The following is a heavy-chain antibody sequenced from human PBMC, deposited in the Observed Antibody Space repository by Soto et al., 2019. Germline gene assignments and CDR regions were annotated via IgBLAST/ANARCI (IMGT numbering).Heavy chain of an antibody. J-gene: IGHJ4*02. CDR3: AQFPFYGYNSYLDY. V-gene: IGHV4-4*02. CDR2: ISQSGTT. D-gene: IGHD3-22*01. Sequence: QVQLQESGPGLVKPSGTLSLTCAVSGGSISSGDWCWSWVRQSPGKGLEWIGQISQSGTTNYNPSLESRVTISMDKSKNQFSLHLTAVTAADTAVYFCAQFPFYGYNSYLDYWGPGTLVTVSS. CDR1: GGSISSGDW.